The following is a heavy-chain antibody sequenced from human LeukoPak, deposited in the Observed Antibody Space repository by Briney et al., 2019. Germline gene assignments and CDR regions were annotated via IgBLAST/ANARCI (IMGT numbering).Heavy chain of an antibody. J-gene: IGHJ3*02. CDR1: GYTFTSYD. D-gene: IGHD1-1*01. CDR2: MNPNSGNT. CDR3: ARAVDLLEAFDI. V-gene: IGHV1-8*01. Sequence: ASVSVSCKASGYTFTSYDINWVRQAPGQGLEWMGWMNPNSGNTGYAQKFQGRVTMTRNTSISTAYMELSSLRSEDTAVYYCARAVDLLEAFDIWGQGTMVTVSS.